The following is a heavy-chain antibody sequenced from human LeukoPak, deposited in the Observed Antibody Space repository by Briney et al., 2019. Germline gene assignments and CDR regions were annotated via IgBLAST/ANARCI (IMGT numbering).Heavy chain of an antibody. Sequence: PSETLSLTCTVSGGSISSYYWIWIRQPPGKGLEWIGYTYYSGSTNYNPSLKSRVTISVDTSKNQFSLKLSSVTAADTAVYYCARLPGPAGTGGDYWGQGTLVTVSS. CDR2: TYYSGST. CDR3: ARLPGPAGTGGDY. V-gene: IGHV4-59*08. CDR1: GGSISSYY. J-gene: IGHJ4*02. D-gene: IGHD6-13*01.